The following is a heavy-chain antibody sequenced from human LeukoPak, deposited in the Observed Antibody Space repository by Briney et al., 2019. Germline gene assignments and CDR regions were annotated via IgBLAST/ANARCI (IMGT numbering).Heavy chain of an antibody. CDR1: GFTFTSYA. V-gene: IGHV3-23*01. Sequence: GGSLRLSCAASGFTFTSYAMSWVRQAPGKGLEWVSVISGSGGSTYYADSVKGRFTISRDNSKNTLDLQMNSLRAEDTAVYYCAKANWGSGYWGQGTLVTVSS. J-gene: IGHJ4*02. CDR3: AKANWGSGY. CDR2: ISGSGGST. D-gene: IGHD7-27*01.